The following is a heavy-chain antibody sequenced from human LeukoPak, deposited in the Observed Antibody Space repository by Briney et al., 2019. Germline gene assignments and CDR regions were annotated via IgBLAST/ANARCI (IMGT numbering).Heavy chain of an antibody. CDR3: ARASFTIFGVVNAFDI. CDR2: ISSSGSTI. J-gene: IGHJ3*02. D-gene: IGHD3-3*01. Sequence: AGGSLRLSCAASGFTFSDYYMSWIRQAPGKGLEWVSYISSSGSTIYYADSVKGRFTISRDNAKNSLYLQMNSLRAEDTAVYYCARASFTIFGVVNAFDIWGQGTMVTVSS. CDR1: GFTFSDYY. V-gene: IGHV3-11*04.